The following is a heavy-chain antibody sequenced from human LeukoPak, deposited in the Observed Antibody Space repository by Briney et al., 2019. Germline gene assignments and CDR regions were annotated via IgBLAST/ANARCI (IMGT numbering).Heavy chain of an antibody. D-gene: IGHD6-19*01. CDR3: ARCRTAVAGTDY. V-gene: IGHV1-2*02. CDR2: INPNSGGT. J-gene: IGHJ4*02. Sequence: GASVKVSCKASGYTFTGYYMHWVRQAPGQGLEWMGWINPNSGGTNYAQKFQGRVTMTRDTSISTAYMELSRLRSDDSAVYYCARCRTAVAGTDYWGQGTLVTVSS. CDR1: GYTFTGYY.